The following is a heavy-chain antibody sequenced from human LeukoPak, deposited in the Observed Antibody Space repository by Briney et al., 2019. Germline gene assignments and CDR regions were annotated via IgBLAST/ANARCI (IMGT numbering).Heavy chain of an antibody. J-gene: IGHJ4*02. CDR2: VTNSGGHT. V-gene: IGHV3-23*01. CDR3: AVVTTMTTRVNY. D-gene: IGHD4-17*01. Sequence: GGSLRLSCAASAFTFSTYAMSWVRQAPGKGLEWVSTVTNSGGHTYYADSVKGRFTISRDNSKNTLYLQMNSLRAEDAAVYYCAVVTTMTTRVNYWGQGTLVTVSS. CDR1: AFTFSTYA.